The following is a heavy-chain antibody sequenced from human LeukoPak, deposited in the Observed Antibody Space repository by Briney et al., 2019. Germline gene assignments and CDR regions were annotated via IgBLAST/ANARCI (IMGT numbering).Heavy chain of an antibody. V-gene: IGHV1-8*01. CDR3: ARGYYESSAYYFDY. J-gene: IGHJ4*02. D-gene: IGHD3-22*01. CDR1: GYTFTSSD. CDR2: MNPYSVST. Sequence: GASVKVSCKASGYTFTSSDINWVRQATGQGLEWMGWMNPYSVSTVYAQKFQGRVTMTRNTSTSTAYMDLSSLRSEDTAVYSCARGYYESSAYYFDYWGQGTLVTVSS.